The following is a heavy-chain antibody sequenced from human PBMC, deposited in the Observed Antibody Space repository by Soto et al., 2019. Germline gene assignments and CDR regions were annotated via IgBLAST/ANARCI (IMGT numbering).Heavy chain of an antibody. CDR2: IYYSGSA. V-gene: IGHV4-39*01. CDR1: GGSISSSTYY. D-gene: IGHD4-17*01. Sequence: QVQLQESGPGLVKPSETLSLTCTVSGGSISSSTYYWGWFRQPPGKGLEWIGFIYYSGSAYYNPSLKSRVTISIDTSKNQFSLKLTSVTAADTAVFYCARHGVDYGDYASYYYYGMDVWGRGTTVTVSS. J-gene: IGHJ6*02. CDR3: ARHGVDYGDYASYYYYGMDV.